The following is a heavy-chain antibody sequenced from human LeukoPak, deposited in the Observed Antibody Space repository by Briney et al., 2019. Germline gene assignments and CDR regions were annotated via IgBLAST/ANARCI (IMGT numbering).Heavy chain of an antibody. Sequence: GGSLRLSCAASGFSFSSHWVHWVRQAPGKGLVWVSRISDDGSYTSNVDSVKGRFTISRDNVNNMLYLHMNSLRAEDTAVYYCVSFGISWRSSYWGQGTLVTVSS. V-gene: IGHV3-74*01. D-gene: IGHD2-21*01. CDR3: VSFGISWRSSY. CDR1: GFSFSSHW. CDR2: ISDDGSYT. J-gene: IGHJ4*02.